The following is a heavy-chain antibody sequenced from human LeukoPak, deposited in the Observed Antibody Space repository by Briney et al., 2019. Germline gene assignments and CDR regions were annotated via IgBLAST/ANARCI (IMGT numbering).Heavy chain of an antibody. CDR2: IRNDGRSK. D-gene: IGHD2-2*01. Sequence: GGSLRLSCAASGFTFSIYGMHWVRQAPGKGLEWVAFIRNDGRSKYYGDSVKGRITISRDNSQNTLSLQVNSLGAEDTAVCYCAKDFDGSSYGILDTWGQGTLVTVSS. J-gene: IGHJ5*02. CDR3: AKDFDGSSYGILDT. V-gene: IGHV3-30*02. CDR1: GFTFSIYG.